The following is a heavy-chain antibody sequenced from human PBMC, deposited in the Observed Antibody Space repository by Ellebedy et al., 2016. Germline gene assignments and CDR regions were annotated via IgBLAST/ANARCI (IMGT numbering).Heavy chain of an antibody. CDR3: TKGRGRDTLTGYIFDS. CDR2: ITGTGGGGDTT. D-gene: IGHD3-9*01. J-gene: IGHJ4*02. Sequence: GGSLRLSCAASGFTFSTYAMNWVRQAPGKGLEWVSGITGTGGGGDTTYYADSVKGRFTISRDNSKNTLYLQMNSLRVEDTAIYYCTKGRGRDTLTGYIFDSWGQGTLVSVSS. CDR1: GFTFSTYA. V-gene: IGHV3-23*01.